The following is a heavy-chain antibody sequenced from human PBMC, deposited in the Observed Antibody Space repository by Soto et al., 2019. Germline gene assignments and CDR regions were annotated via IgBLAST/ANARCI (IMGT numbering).Heavy chain of an antibody. V-gene: IGHV3-23*01. CDR3: ARESEDLTSNFDY. J-gene: IGHJ4*02. CDR2: ISGSGGST. Sequence: GGSLRLSCAASGFTFSSYAMSWVRQAPGKGLEWVSAISGSGGSTYYADSMKGRFTISRDNAKNSLYLEMNSLRAEDTAVYYCARESEDLTSNFDYWGQGTLVTV. CDR1: GFTFSSYA.